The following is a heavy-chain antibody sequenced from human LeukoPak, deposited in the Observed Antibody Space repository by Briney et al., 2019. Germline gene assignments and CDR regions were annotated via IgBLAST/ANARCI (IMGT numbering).Heavy chain of an antibody. Sequence: PGGSLRLSCAASGVTVSSHYMNWVRRAPGKGLEWVSVIYGIDGTSYADSVKGRFTISRDNSKNIVYLQMNSLRAEDTALYYCAKDIQAANWGQGTLVTVSS. V-gene: IGHV3-53*01. J-gene: IGHJ1*01. CDR2: IYGIDGT. D-gene: IGHD5-18*01. CDR3: AKDIQAAN. CDR1: GVTVSSHY.